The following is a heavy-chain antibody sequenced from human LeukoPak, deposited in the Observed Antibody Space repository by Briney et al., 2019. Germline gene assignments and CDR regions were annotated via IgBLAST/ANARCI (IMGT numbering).Heavy chain of an antibody. J-gene: IGHJ4*02. CDR1: GDSVSSNSAA. Sequence: SQTLSLTCAISGDSVSSNSAAWNWIRQSPSRGLEWLGRTKYRSKWYNDYAESVKSRVTINPDTSKNQFSLQLNSVTPEDTAVYYCARGLGLRGRSLIYWGQGTLVTVSS. V-gene: IGHV6-1*01. CDR2: TKYRSKWYN. D-gene: IGHD3-16*01. CDR3: ARGLGLRGRSLIY.